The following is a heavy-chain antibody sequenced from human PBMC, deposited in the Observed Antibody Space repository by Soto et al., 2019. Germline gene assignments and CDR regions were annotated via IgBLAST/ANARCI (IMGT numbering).Heavy chain of an antibody. CDR3: AREAGYCSRTSCYRRAFDT. Sequence: EVQLVESGGDLVQPGGSLRLSCAASGFTFSGHWMHWVRQVPGKGLEWVSRINTDGGSSAYADSVKGRFTISRDNAKNTHYLQMKGLRAADTAMYYCAREAGYCSRTSCYRRAFDTWGQGTTVTVSS. D-gene: IGHD2-2*01. CDR1: GFTFSGHW. J-gene: IGHJ3*02. V-gene: IGHV3-74*03. CDR2: INTDGGSS.